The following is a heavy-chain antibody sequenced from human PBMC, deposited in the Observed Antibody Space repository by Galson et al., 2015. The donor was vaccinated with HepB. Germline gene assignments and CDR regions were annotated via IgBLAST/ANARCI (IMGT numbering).Heavy chain of an antibody. Sequence: SVKVSCKASGYNFANYAIIWVRQAPGQGLEWIGWISGYNGKTDSAPKIQDRVTMTTDTSTKTAYMELRALTSDDTAVYYCARGHSVTVSGEVPHWFDPWGQGTLVTVSS. V-gene: IGHV1-18*01. CDR2: ISGYNGKT. J-gene: IGHJ5*02. CDR1: GYNFANYA. CDR3: ARGHSVTVSGEVPHWFDP. D-gene: IGHD3-3*01.